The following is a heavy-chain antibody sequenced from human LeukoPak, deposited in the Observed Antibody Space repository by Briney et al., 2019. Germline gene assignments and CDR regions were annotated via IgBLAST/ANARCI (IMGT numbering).Heavy chain of an antibody. Sequence: SVKVSCKASGGTFSSYAISWVRQAPGQGLEWMGGIIPIFGTANYAQKFQGRVTITTDESTSTAYMELSSLRSEDTAVYYCARGGSGGSTGYFDYWGQGTLVTVSS. V-gene: IGHV1-69*05. J-gene: IGHJ4*02. CDR1: GGTFSSYA. CDR3: ARGGSGGSTGYFDY. D-gene: IGHD2-15*01. CDR2: IIPIFGTA.